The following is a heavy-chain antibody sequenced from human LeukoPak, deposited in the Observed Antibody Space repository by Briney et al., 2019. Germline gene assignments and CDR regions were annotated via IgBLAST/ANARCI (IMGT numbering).Heavy chain of an antibody. CDR1: AFTFSSYA. CDR3: ARSQGGERHFDY. Sequence: GGSLRLSCAVSAFTFSSYALPWVRPAPGKGLERLPVLSYDGSNKYYPDSVKGRFTISRDNSKNTLYLQMNSLRAEDTAVYYCARSQGGERHFDYWGQVTLVAVSS. V-gene: IGHV3-30-3*01. D-gene: IGHD3-16*01. J-gene: IGHJ4*02. CDR2: LSYDGSNK.